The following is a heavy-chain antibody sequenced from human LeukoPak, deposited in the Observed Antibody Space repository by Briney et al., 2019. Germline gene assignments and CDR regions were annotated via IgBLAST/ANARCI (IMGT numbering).Heavy chain of an antibody. J-gene: IGHJ4*02. CDR3: ARVDYVWGSYRYTSNFDY. Sequence: SETLSLTCAVYGGSFSGYYWSWIRQPPGKGLEWIGEINHSGSTNSNPYLKSRVTISVDTSKNQFSLKLSSVTAADTAVYYCARVDYVWGSYRYTSNFDYWGQGTLVTVSS. D-gene: IGHD3-16*02. CDR2: INHSGST. CDR1: GGSFSGYY. V-gene: IGHV4-34*01.